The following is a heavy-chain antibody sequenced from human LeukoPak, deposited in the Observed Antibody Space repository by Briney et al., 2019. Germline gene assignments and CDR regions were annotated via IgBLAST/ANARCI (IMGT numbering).Heavy chain of an antibody. CDR1: GFTFSSYW. V-gene: IGHV3-74*01. Sequence: GGSLRLSCAASGFTFSSYWVHWVRQGPGKGLVWVSRINTDGSSTSYADSVKGRFTISRDNAKNTLYLRMNSLTAEDTAVYYCARAGSYRFDYWGQGTLVTVSS. CDR2: INTDGSST. CDR3: ARAGSYRFDY. D-gene: IGHD1-26*01. J-gene: IGHJ4*02.